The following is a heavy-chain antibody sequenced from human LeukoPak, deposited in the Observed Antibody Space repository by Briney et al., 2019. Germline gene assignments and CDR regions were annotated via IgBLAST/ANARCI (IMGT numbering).Heavy chain of an antibody. D-gene: IGHD3-16*01. J-gene: IGHJ4*02. V-gene: IGHV4-59*13. CDR2: ISNSGSP. CDR1: SASFSSYY. CDR3: ARGGAGPLRD. Sequence: SETLSLTCTVSSASFSSYYWSWVRQPPGGGLEWIGYISNSGSPSYNPSFKSRVTFSADTSKNHLSLKLNSVTPADTAVYFCARGGAGPLRDWGQGTLVTVSS.